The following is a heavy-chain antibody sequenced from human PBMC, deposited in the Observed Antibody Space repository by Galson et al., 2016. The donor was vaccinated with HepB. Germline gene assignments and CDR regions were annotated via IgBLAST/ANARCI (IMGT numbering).Heavy chain of an antibody. D-gene: IGHD2-8*01. CDR3: ARRRVLIKREKYYYYGMDV. CDR1: GGSISDYY. Sequence: ETLSLTCTVSGGSISDYYWSWTRQPPGKGLEWIGYIYYSGSTNYNPSLKSRVTISVDTSKNQFSLKLSSVTAADTAVYYCARRRVLIKREKYYYYGMDVWGQGTAVTVSS. J-gene: IGHJ6*02. V-gene: IGHV4-59*01. CDR2: IYYSGST.